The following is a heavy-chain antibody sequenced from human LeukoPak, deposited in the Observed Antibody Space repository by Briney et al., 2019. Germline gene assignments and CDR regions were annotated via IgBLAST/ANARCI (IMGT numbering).Heavy chain of an antibody. D-gene: IGHD4-23*01. Sequence: SETLSLTCTVSGGSISTYYWSWIRQPPGKGLEWIGYIYYSGSINYNPSLKSRVTISVDASKNQFSLKLSSVTAADTAVYYCAVNIQDYGDNSDLYFDYWGQGTLVTVSS. CDR3: AVNIQDYGDNSDLYFDY. CDR2: IYYSGSI. J-gene: IGHJ4*02. CDR1: GGSISTYY. V-gene: IGHV4-59*08.